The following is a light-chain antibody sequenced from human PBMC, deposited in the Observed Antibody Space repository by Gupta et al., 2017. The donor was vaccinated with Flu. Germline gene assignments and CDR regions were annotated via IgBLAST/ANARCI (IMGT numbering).Light chain of an antibody. CDR2: SSS. V-gene: IGKV3-11*01. CDR1: QSVGTH. J-gene: IGKJ3*01. Sequence: IVLTQSPATLSLSPGERAILSCRASQSVGTHLAWYQQKPGQAPRLLIDSSSNRATGIPVRFSGSGSGTDFTLTISSLEPEDFAGYYGQQRGNWPDTFGPGTKVDIK. CDR3: QQRGNWPDT.